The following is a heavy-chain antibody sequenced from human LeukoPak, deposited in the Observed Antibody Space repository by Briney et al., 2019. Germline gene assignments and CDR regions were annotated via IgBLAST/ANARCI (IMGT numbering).Heavy chain of an antibody. V-gene: IGHV1-69*04. CDR3: AKTPVTGDYYDSSGYYSY. D-gene: IGHD3-22*01. CDR2: IIPILGIA. Sequence: SVKVFRKCSVGSVTSYAISWLRHAPGQRLEWMGRIIPILGIANYAKKFQGRVTITADKSTSTAYMELSSLRSEDTAVYYCAKTPVTGDYYDSSGYYSYWGQGTLVTVSS. J-gene: IGHJ4*02. CDR1: VGSVTSYA.